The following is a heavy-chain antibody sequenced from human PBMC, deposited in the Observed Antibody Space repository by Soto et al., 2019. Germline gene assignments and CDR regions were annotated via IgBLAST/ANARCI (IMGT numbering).Heavy chain of an antibody. J-gene: IGHJ4*02. D-gene: IGHD2-21*01. Sequence: GGSLRLSCTTSGLTFGDYAMSWVRQAPGKGLEWVGFIRSKAYGATTEYAASVKGRFTISRDDSKSIAYLQMKSLQTEDTAVYFCSRNVIANYWGQGTLVTVS. V-gene: IGHV3-49*04. CDR1: GLTFGDYA. CDR3: SRNVIANY. CDR2: IRSKAYGATT.